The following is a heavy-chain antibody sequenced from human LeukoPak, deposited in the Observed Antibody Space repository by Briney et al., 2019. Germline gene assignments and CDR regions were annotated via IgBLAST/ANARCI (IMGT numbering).Heavy chain of an antibody. V-gene: IGHV3-23*01. CDR3: AKVRGSYSLFDY. J-gene: IGHJ4*02. CDR2: ISGSGGST. D-gene: IGHD1-26*01. CDR1: GFTFSSYA. Sequence: GRSLRLSCAASGFTFSSYAMSWVRQAPGKGLEWVSAISGSGGSTYYADSVKGRFTISRDNSKNTLYLQMNSLRAEDTAVYYCAKVRGSYSLFDYWGQGTLVTVSS.